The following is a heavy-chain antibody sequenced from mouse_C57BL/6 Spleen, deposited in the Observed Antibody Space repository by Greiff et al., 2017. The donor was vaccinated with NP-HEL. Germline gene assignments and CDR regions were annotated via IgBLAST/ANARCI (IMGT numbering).Heavy chain of an antibody. J-gene: IGHJ2*01. CDR1: GYTFTSYG. CDR3: ASNLYFDY. CDR2: INPRSGST. Sequence: QVHVKQSGAELARPGASVKLSCKASGYTFTSYGISWVKQRTGQGLEWIGEINPRSGSTYYNEKFKGKAKLTADKSSSTAYMGLRSLAAEDSAVYFCASNLYFDYWGQGTTLTVAS. V-gene: IGHV1-81*01.